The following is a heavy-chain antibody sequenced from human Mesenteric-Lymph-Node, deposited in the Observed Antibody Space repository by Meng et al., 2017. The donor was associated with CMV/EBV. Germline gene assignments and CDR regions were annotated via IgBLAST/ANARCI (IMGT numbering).Heavy chain of an antibody. CDR2: INHSGST. V-gene: IGHV4-34*01. Sequence: VQLQQVGAALLKPSETPSLPCAVYGGSFSGYYWSWIRQPRGKGLEWIGEINHSGSTNYNPSLKSRVTISVDTSKNQFSLKLSSVTAADTAVYYCARHQRWLKSEGGFNYWGQGTLVTVSS. J-gene: IGHJ4*02. CDR3: ARHQRWLKSEGGFNY. CDR1: GGSFSGYY. D-gene: IGHD4-23*01.